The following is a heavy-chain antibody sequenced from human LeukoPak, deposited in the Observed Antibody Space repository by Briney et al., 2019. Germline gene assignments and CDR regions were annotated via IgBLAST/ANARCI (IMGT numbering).Heavy chain of an antibody. J-gene: IGHJ4*02. CDR1: GGSISSGSYY. D-gene: IGHD1-20*01. CDR3: ARYNWNDVLFDS. Sequence: SETLSLTCTVSGGSISSGSYYWSWIRQPAGKGLEWIGRIDTSGSTNYNPSLKSRLRISVDTSKNQFSLKLSSVTAADTAVYYCARYNWNDVLFDSWGQGTLVTVSS. V-gene: IGHV4-61*02. CDR2: IDTSGST.